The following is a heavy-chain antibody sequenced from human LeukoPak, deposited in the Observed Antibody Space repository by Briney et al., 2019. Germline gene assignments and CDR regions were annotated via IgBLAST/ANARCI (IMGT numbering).Heavy chain of an antibody. D-gene: IGHD6-19*01. CDR2: INPNSGGT. J-gene: IGHJ4*02. CDR3: AREVDRSGWDEIDY. V-gene: IGHV1-2*02. Sequence: GASVKVSCKASGYTFTGYYMHWVRQAPGQGLEWMGWINPNSGGTNYAQKFQGRVTMTRDTSTSTAYMELSRLRSDDTAVYYCAREVDRSGWDEIDYWGQGSLVTVSS. CDR1: GYTFTGYY.